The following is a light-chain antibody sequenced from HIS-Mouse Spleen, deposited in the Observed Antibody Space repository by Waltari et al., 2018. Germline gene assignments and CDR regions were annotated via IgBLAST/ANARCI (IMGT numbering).Light chain of an antibody. V-gene: IGKV3-11*01. Sequence: TQSPATLSLSPGERATLSCRASQSVSSYLAWYQQKPGQAPRLLIYDASNRATGIPARFSGSGSGTDFTLTISSLEPEDFAVYYCQQRSNWPRLFTFGPGTKVDIK. CDR1: QSVSSY. CDR2: DAS. J-gene: IGKJ3*01. CDR3: QQRSNWPRLFT.